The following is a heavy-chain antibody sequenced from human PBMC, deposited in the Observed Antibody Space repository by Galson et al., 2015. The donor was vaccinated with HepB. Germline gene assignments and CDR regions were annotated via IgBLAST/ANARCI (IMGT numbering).Heavy chain of an antibody. Sequence: SLRLSCAAPGFTFSGSAIHWVRQAPGKGLEWVGRFRSKADNNAYSHVPSLEGRITISRDASTNMAYLNIRSLKSEDTAVYYCARLGDFSGYSSRWGQGTLVTVSS. CDR3: ARLGDFSGYSSR. CDR1: GFTFSGSA. CDR2: FRSKADNNAY. V-gene: IGHV3-73*01. J-gene: IGHJ4*01. D-gene: IGHD6-13*01.